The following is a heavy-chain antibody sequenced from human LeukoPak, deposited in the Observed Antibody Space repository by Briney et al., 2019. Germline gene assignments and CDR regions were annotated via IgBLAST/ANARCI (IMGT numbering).Heavy chain of an antibody. J-gene: IGHJ6*03. CDR2: ISSTSNYR. CDR1: GFTFSSYE. D-gene: IGHD3-9*01. Sequence: PGGSLRLSCAASGFTFSSYEMNWVRQAPGKGLEWVSSISSTSNYRYYADSVKGRFTISRDNAKNSVYLQMNSLRAEDTAMYYCAKDTGYDILAYYYMDVWGKGTTVTISS. V-gene: IGHV3-21*01. CDR3: AKDTGYDILAYYYMDV.